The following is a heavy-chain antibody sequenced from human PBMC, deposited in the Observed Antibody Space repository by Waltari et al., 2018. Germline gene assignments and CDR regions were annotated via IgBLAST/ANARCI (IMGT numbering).Heavy chain of an antibody. Sequence: EVQLLASGGGLVQPGGSLRLSCAASGFTFSSYAMSWVRQAPGKGLEWVSVIYSGGSTYYADSVKGRFTISRDNSKNTLYLQMNSLRAEDTAVYYCAKVNEDWFDPWGQGTLVTVSS. J-gene: IGHJ5*02. CDR3: AKVNEDWFDP. CDR1: GFTFSSYA. V-gene: IGHV3-23*03. D-gene: IGHD1-1*01. CDR2: IYSGGST.